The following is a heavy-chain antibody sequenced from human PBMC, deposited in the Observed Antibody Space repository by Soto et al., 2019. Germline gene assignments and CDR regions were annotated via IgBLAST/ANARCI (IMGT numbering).Heavy chain of an antibody. CDR3: ARDTPRAVAGRIPNRGFDY. V-gene: IGHV6-1*01. D-gene: IGHD6-19*01. CDR2: TYYRSKWYN. CDR1: GDSVSSNSAA. Sequence: SQTLSLTCAISGDSVSSNSAAWNWIRQSPSRGLEWLGRTYYRSKWYNDYAVSVKSRITINPDTSKNQFSLQLNSVTPEDTAVYYCARDTPRAVAGRIPNRGFDYWGQGTLVTVSS. J-gene: IGHJ4*02.